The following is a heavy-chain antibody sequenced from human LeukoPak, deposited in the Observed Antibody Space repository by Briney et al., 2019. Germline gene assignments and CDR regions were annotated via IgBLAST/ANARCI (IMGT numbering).Heavy chain of an antibody. CDR2: VSTDSTYT. V-gene: IGHV3-11*06. J-gene: IGHJ4*02. Sequence: GGSLRLSCTASGFTFSDYYMTWIRQAPGKGLEWLSYVSTDSTYTNYADSVKGRFTISRDNGRNLVYLQMNSLRVEDTAVYYCARDKYGAYSDFWGQGILVTVAS. D-gene: IGHD1-26*01. CDR1: GFTFSDYY. CDR3: ARDKYGAYSDF.